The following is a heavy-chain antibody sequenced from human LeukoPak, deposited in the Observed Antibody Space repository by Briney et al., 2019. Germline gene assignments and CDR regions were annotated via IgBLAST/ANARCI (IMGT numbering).Heavy chain of an antibody. V-gene: IGHV3-48*03. CDR3: ARDALSITMVRGVISGGTDFDY. Sequence: GGSLRLSCAASGFTFSSYEMNWVRQAPGKGLEWGSYISSSGSTIYYADSVKGRFTISRDNAKNSLYLQMNSLRAEDTAVYYCARDALSITMVRGVISGGTDFDYWGQGTLVTVSS. D-gene: IGHD3-10*01. J-gene: IGHJ4*02. CDR2: ISSSGSTI. CDR1: GFTFSSYE.